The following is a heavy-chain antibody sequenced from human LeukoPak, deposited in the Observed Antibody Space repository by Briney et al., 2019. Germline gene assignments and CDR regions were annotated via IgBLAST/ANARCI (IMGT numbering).Heavy chain of an antibody. V-gene: IGHV1-18*01. D-gene: IGHD3-10*01. Sequence: ASVKVSCKASGGTFSSYAISWVRQAPGQGLEWMGWISAYNGNTNYAQKLQGRVTMTTDTSTSTAYMGLRSLRSDDTAVYYCARDYDSGIFDYWGQGTLVTVSS. J-gene: IGHJ4*02. CDR3: ARDYDSGIFDY. CDR1: GGTFSSYA. CDR2: ISAYNGNT.